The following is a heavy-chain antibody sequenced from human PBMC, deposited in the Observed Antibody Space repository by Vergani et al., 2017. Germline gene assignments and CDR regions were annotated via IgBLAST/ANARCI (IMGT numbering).Heavy chain of an antibody. Sequence: QVQLQESGPGLVKPSEPLSLTCTVSGGSISSYYWSWIRQPPGKGLEWIGYIYYSGSTNYNPSLKSRVTISVDTSKNQFSLKLSSVTAADTAVYYCARAHLVVVPAAIRNYYYYMDVWGKGTTVTVSS. CDR1: GGSISSYY. D-gene: IGHD2-2*02. J-gene: IGHJ6*03. CDR2: IYYSGST. V-gene: IGHV4-59*01. CDR3: ARAHLVVVPAAIRNYYYYMDV.